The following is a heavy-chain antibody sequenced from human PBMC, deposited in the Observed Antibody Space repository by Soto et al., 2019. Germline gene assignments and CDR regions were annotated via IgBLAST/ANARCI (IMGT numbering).Heavy chain of an antibody. Sequence: ASVKASCKASGYTFTSYGISWVRQAPGQGLEWMGWISAYNGNTNYAQKLQGRVTMTTDTSTSTAYMELRSLRSDDTAVYYCARHQLVGDLEDYYGMDVWGQGTTVTAP. CDR2: ISAYNGNT. CDR3: ARHQLVGDLEDYYGMDV. CDR1: GYTFTSYG. D-gene: IGHD6-6*01. J-gene: IGHJ6*02. V-gene: IGHV1-18*04.